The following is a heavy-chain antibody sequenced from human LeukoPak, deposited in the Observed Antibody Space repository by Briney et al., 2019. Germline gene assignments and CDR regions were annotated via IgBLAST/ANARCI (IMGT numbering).Heavy chain of an antibody. CDR2: ISSSGSTI. J-gene: IGHJ4*02. Sequence: GGSLRLSCAASGFTFSDYYMSWIRQAPGKGLEWVSYISSSGSTIYYADSVKGRFTISRDNAKNSLYLQMNSLRAEDTAVYYCAGEDYDFWSGYSRFDYWGQGTLVTVSS. V-gene: IGHV3-11*04. D-gene: IGHD3-3*01. CDR1: GFTFSDYY. CDR3: AGEDYDFWSGYSRFDY.